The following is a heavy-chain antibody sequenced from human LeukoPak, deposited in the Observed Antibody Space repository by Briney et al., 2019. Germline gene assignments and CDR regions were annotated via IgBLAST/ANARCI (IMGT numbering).Heavy chain of an antibody. D-gene: IGHD3-16*02. V-gene: IGHV4-30-2*01. CDR2: IYHSGST. J-gene: IGHJ4*02. CDR1: GGSISSGGYS. Sequence: PSETLSLTCAVSGGSISSGGYSWSWIRQPPGKGLEWIGYIYHSGSTYYNPSPKSRVTISVDRSKNQFSLKLSSVTAADTAVYYCARGLGYYDYVWGSYRLDYFDYWGQGTLVTVSS. CDR3: ARGLGYYDYVWGSYRLDYFDY.